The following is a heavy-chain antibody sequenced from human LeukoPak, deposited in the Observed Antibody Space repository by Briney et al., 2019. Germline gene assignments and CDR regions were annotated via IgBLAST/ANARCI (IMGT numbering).Heavy chain of an antibody. D-gene: IGHD3-3*01. V-gene: IGHV4-39*07. CDR2: IYYTGST. Sequence: SETLSLTCTVSNGSVSSDDDYWGWIRQPPGKGLEWIATIYYTGSTYHNPSFRSRLAISVDTSKNQFSLKLSSVTAADTAVYYCARERVRAWRGYSPFDSWGQGTLVTVSS. CDR1: NGSVSSDDDY. CDR3: ARERVRAWRGYSPFDS. J-gene: IGHJ4*02.